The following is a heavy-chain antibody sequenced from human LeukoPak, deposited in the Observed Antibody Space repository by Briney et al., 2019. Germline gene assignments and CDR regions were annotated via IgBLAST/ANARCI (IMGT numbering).Heavy chain of an antibody. CDR2: ISDNGVGT. D-gene: IGHD3-22*01. CDR1: GITFSTSV. Sequence: GGSLRLSCEVSGITFSTSVMHWVRQGPGKGLEYVSGISDNGVGTYYASSVKGGFTISRDNSKNTLYLQMDSLKDEDMAMYYGAREGHSSGYCGAFDIWGPGTMVTVSS. CDR3: AREGHSSGYCGAFDI. J-gene: IGHJ3*02. V-gene: IGHV3-64*01.